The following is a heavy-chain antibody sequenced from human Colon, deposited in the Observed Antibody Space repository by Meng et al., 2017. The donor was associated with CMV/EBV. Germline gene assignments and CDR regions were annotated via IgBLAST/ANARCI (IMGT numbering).Heavy chain of an antibody. D-gene: IGHD1-26*01. CDR2: VNSDGSTT. Sequence: GESLKISCAASGFTFSSYWMHWVRQPPGKGLVWVSRVNSDGSTTNSADSVKGRFTISRDNAKNTLYLQMNSLRAEDTAIYYCASTKNSGSHFEYWGQGTLVTVSS. CDR1: GFTFSSYW. J-gene: IGHJ4*02. V-gene: IGHV3-74*01. CDR3: ASTKNSGSHFEY.